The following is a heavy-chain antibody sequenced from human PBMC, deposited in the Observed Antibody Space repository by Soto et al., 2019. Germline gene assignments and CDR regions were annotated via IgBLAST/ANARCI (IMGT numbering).Heavy chain of an antibody. CDR2: TYYSAGT. CDR3: PRHPSRGYSSSWYFED. V-gene: IGHV4-39*01. D-gene: IGHD6-13*01. CDR1: GGSVGSSSYY. J-gene: IGHJ4*02. Sequence: SETLSLTCNVSGGSVGSSSYYWGWIRQAPGKGLEWIVSTYYSAGTYYNPSLKSRVTTSMDASKNQFSLTVTSVTAADTAIYYCPRHPSRGYSSSWYFEDWGQGTPVTVSS.